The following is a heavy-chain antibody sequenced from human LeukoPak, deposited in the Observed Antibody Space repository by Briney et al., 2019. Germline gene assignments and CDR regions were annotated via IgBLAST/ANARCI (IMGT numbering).Heavy chain of an antibody. CDR2: IYYSGST. J-gene: IGHJ3*02. CDR1: GGSISSYY. CDR3: ARGVRGYDFWSGYYNDAFDI. V-gene: IGHV4-59*01. Sequence: SETLSLTCTVSGGSISSYYWSWIRQPPGKGLEWIGYIYYSGSTNYNPSLKSRVTISVDTSKNQFSLKLSSVTAADTAVYYCARGVRGYDFWSGYYNDAFDIWGQGTMVTVSS. D-gene: IGHD3-3*01.